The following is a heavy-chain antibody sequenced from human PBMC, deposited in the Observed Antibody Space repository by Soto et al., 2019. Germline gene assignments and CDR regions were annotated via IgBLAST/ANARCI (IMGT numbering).Heavy chain of an antibody. V-gene: IGHV3-7*03. CDR3: ARDPLTPDY. Sequence: HPGGSLRLSCAASGFTFSSYLMSWVRQAPGKGLEWVANIKQDGSEKYYVDSVKGRFTISRDNAKNSLYLQMNSLRAEDTAVYYCARDPLTPDYWGQGTLVTVSS. CDR1: GFTFSSYL. D-gene: IGHD3-9*01. CDR2: IKQDGSEK. J-gene: IGHJ4*02.